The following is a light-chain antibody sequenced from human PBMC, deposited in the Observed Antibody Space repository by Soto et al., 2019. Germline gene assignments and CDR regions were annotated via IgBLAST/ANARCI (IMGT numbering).Light chain of an antibody. CDR1: QSVTSNS. CDR3: QQYAASPRT. Sequence: EIVLTQSPGTLSLSPRERATLSCRASQSVTSNSLAWYQHRPGQAPRLLIYGVSNRAPGIPDRFSGSGSGTHFTLTISRLEPEDFAVYYCQQYAASPRTFGQGTQVEVK. V-gene: IGKV3-20*01. CDR2: GVS. J-gene: IGKJ1*01.